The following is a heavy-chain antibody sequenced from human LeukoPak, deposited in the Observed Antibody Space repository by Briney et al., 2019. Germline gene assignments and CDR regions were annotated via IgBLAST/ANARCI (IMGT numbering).Heavy chain of an antibody. V-gene: IGHV3-33*01. D-gene: IGHD3-22*01. CDR3: AREIGDSSGYYYSY. CDR1: GFTFSSYG. J-gene: IGHJ4*02. CDR2: IWYDGSNK. Sequence: PGGSLRLSCAAPGFTFSSYGMLWVRQAPGKGLEWVAVIWYDGSNKYYADSVKGRFTISRDNSKNTLYLQMNSLRAEDTAVYYCAREIGDSSGYYYSYWGQGTLVTVSS.